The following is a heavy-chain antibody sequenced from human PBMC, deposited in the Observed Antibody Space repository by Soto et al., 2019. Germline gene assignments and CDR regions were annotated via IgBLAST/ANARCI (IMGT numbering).Heavy chain of an antibody. CDR1: GFTFSNFP. J-gene: IGHJ6*01. CDR2: IKKDGSEQ. Sequence: PWGSLLLPCAAPGFTFSNFPMTWVRQAPGKGLEWVANIKKDGSEQYYVDSVKGRFTVSRDNAKNSVDLQMNSLRPEDTGVYYCASGNYYNGMDVWGQGTTFTVSS. CDR3: ASGNYYNGMDV. V-gene: IGHV3-7*01.